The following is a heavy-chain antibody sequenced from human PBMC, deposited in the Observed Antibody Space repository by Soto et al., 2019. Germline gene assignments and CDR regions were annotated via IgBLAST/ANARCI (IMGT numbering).Heavy chain of an antibody. V-gene: IGHV3-21*01. J-gene: IGHJ6*02. CDR2: ISSSSSYI. D-gene: IGHD6-13*01. Sequence: GGSLRLSCAASGFTFSSYSMNWVRQAPGKGLEWVSSISSSSSYIYYADSVKGRFTISRDNAKNSLYLQMNSLRAEDTAVYYCARVPVYSSSWYTNIQYYYYYYGMDVWGQGTTVTVSS. CDR3: ARVPVYSSSWYTNIQYYYYYYGMDV. CDR1: GFTFSSYS.